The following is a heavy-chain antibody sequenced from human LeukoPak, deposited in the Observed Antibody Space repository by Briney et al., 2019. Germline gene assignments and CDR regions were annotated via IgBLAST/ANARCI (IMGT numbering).Heavy chain of an antibody. Sequence: TLSLTCTVSGGSISSGSYYWSWIRQPAGKGLEWIGRIYTSGSTNYNPSLKSRVTISVDTSKNQFSLKLSSVTAADTAVYYCARDYGSGSRWFDPWGQGTLVTVSS. D-gene: IGHD3-10*01. J-gene: IGHJ5*02. CDR2: IYTSGST. CDR3: ARDYGSGSRWFDP. CDR1: GGSISSGSYY. V-gene: IGHV4-61*02.